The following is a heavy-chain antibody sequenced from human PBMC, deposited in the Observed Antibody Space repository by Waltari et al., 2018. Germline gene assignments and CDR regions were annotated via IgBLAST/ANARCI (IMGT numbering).Heavy chain of an antibody. J-gene: IGHJ4*02. D-gene: IGHD2-2*02. Sequence: QVQLVESGGGLVKPGGSLRLSCAASGLTFSNYYMTWIRQAPGKGLEWVSYISSSCSTIYYADSVKGRFTISRDNAKNSLYLQMNSLRAEDTAVYYCAGYLEYQLLYEDYWGQGTLVTVSS. V-gene: IGHV3-11*01. CDR3: AGYLEYQLLYEDY. CDR2: ISSSCSTI. CDR1: GLTFSNYY.